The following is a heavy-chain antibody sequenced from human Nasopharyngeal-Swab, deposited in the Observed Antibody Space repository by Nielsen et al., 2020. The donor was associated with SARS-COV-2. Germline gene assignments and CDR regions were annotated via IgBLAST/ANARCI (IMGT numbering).Heavy chain of an antibody. Sequence: APVEVSSKASGFTFTSYYMHWVRHAPGQGLEWMGIINPSGGSTSYAQKFQGRVTMTRDTSTSTVYMELSSLRSEDTAVYYCARPTSPYYFDYWGQGTLVTVSS. CDR3: ARPTSPYYFDY. V-gene: IGHV1-46*01. CDR2: INPSGGST. CDR1: GFTFTSYY. J-gene: IGHJ4*02.